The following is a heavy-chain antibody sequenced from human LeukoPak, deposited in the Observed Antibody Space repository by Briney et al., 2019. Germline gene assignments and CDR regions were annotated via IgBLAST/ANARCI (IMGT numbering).Heavy chain of an antibody. D-gene: IGHD6-13*01. CDR2: INPNSGGT. J-gene: IGHJ4*02. Sequence: ASVTVSCKTSGYSFTGYYMHWVRQAPGQGLEWMGWINPNSGGTNYPQSFQDRVTMTRDTSITTAYMELNRLTSDDTAVYYCARGDASSWCFFDFWGQGTLVTVSS. CDR3: ARGDASSWCFFDF. CDR1: GYSFTGYY. V-gene: IGHV1-2*02.